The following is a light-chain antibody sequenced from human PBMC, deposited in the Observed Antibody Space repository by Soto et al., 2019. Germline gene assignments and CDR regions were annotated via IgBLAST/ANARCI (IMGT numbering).Light chain of an antibody. CDR2: DAS. V-gene: IGKV1-5*01. J-gene: IGKJ1*01. Sequence: DIQMTQSPSTLSASVGDRVTITCRASQNINRWLAWYQQKPGRAPKLLIYDASGLESGVPSRFSGSGSGTEFTLTISSLQPDDFAIYYCQQYESYWTFGQGTKVEI. CDR3: QQYESYWT. CDR1: QNINRW.